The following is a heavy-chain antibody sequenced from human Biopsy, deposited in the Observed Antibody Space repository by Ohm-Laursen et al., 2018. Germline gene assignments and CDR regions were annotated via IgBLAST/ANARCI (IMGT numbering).Heavy chain of an antibody. CDR2: IYYSGTT. CDR1: GESMGTYY. Sequence: SDTLSLTCLVSGESMGTYYWTWIRQPPGKGLEWIASIYYSGTTNKNPSLKSRVTISVDTSKRQFYLELSSVTAADTAIYYCARVRGGFLEWFDYWGQGTLITVSS. V-gene: IGHV4-59*07. J-gene: IGHJ5*01. D-gene: IGHD3-3*01. CDR3: ARVRGGFLEWFDY.